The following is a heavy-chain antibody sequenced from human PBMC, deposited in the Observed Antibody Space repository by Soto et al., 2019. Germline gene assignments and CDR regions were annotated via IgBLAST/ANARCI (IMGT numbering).Heavy chain of an antibody. V-gene: IGHV3-21*01. CDR3: AREFSPQLPLNY. CDR2: IYRSSVFRFGPNE. J-gene: IGHJ4*02. Sequence: GGSLRLSCAASGFTFSSHSMNWVRQAPGKGLEWVASIYRSSVFRFGPNEFYADSVRGRFIISRDNTNNLVFLQMDSLRVEDTAVYYFAREFSPQLPLNYWGQGTLVTLSS. CDR1: GFTFSSHS.